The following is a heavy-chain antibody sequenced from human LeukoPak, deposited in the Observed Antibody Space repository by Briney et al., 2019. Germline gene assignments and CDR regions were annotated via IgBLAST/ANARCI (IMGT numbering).Heavy chain of an antibody. J-gene: IGHJ4*02. D-gene: IGHD2-2*01. Sequence: GGSLRLSCAASGFTFSSHAMNWVRQAPGKGLEWVSGISNSGGNTYYADSVKGRFTISRDNAKNSLYLQMNSLRAEDTAVYYCARDLRGYCSSTSCYEAFFDYWGQGTLVTVSS. CDR2: ISNSGGNT. CDR3: ARDLRGYCSSTSCYEAFFDY. CDR1: GFTFSSHA. V-gene: IGHV3-21*01.